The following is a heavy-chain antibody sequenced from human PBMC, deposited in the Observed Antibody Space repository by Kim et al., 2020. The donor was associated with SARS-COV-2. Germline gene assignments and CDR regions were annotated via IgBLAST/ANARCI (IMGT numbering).Heavy chain of an antibody. CDR3: AKGGRLDYFDY. CDR2: I. J-gene: IGHJ4*02. Sequence: IGYADSVKGRLTISRDNAKNSLYLQMNSLRAEDTALYYCAKGGRLDYFDYWGQGTLVTVSS. V-gene: IGHV3-9*01.